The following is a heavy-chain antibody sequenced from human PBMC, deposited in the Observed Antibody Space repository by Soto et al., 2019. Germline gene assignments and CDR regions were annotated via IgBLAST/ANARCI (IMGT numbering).Heavy chain of an antibody. V-gene: IGHV1-69*13. CDR2: IIPYFGTA. CDR1: GYTFTSYG. Sequence: SVKVSCKASGYTFTSYGISWVRQAPGQGLEWMGGIIPYFGTANYAQKFQGRVTMTADESTSTAYMELRSLRSDDTAVYYCASSSARMDAFDIWGQGTMVTVSS. CDR3: ASSSARMDAFDI. D-gene: IGHD6-6*01. J-gene: IGHJ3*02.